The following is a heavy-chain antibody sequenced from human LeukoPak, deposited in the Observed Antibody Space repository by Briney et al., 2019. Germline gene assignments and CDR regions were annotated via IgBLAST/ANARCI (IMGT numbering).Heavy chain of an antibody. CDR1: GGSFSGYY. CDR2: INHSGST. Sequence: PSETLSLTCAVYGGSFSGYYWSWIRQPPGKGLEWLGEINHSGSTNYNPSLKSRVTISVDTSKNQFSLKLSSVTAADTAVYYCARGIPRITMVRGVPKTYGMDVWGQGTTVTVSS. V-gene: IGHV4-34*01. CDR3: ARGIPRITMVRGVPKTYGMDV. D-gene: IGHD3-10*01. J-gene: IGHJ6*02.